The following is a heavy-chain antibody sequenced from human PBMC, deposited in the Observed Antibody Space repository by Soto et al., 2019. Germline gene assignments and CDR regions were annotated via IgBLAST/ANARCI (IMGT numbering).Heavy chain of an antibody. J-gene: IGHJ4*02. D-gene: IGHD2-2*01. CDR2: IYYSGST. V-gene: IGHV4-31*03. CDR3: ASMVPAGIPYSDY. Sequence: PSETLSLTCTVSGGSISSGGYYWSWIRQHPGKGLEWIGYIYYSGSTYYNPSLKSRVTISVDTSKNQFSLKLSSVTAADTAVYYCASMVPAGIPYSDYWGQGTLVTVSS. CDR1: GGSISSGGYY.